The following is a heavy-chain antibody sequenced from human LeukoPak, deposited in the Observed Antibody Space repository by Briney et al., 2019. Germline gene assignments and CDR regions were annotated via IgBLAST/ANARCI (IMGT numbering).Heavy chain of an antibody. V-gene: IGHV4-34*01. Sequence: PSETLSLTCAVYGGSFSGYYWSWIRQPPGKGLEWIGEINHSGSTNYNPSLKSRVTISVDTSKNQFSLKLSSVTAADTAVYYCARMVVGCSSTSCPDDYWGQGTLVTVSS. CDR3: ARMVVGCSSTSCPDDY. D-gene: IGHD2-2*01. J-gene: IGHJ4*02. CDR2: INHSGST. CDR1: GGSFSGYY.